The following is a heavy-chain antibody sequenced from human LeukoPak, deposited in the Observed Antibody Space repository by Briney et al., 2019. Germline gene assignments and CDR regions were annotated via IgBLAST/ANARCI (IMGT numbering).Heavy chain of an antibody. Sequence: GGSLRLSCSASEFTFSTYAMHWVRQAPGKGLEYVSAISSSGDSTYYADSVKGRFTISRDNSKNTLYLQMSSLRADDTAVYYCAKAFRDSSGYPTDYWGQGTLVTVSS. V-gene: IGHV3-64D*06. CDR2: ISSSGDST. CDR3: AKAFRDSSGYPTDY. J-gene: IGHJ4*02. D-gene: IGHD3-22*01. CDR1: EFTFSTYA.